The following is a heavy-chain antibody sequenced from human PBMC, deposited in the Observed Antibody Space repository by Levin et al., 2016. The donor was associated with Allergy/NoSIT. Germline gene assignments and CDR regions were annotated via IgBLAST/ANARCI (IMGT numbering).Heavy chain of an antibody. CDR1: GGSTSDFY. CDR3: ARAGWELDY. J-gene: IGHJ4*02. V-gene: IGHV4-59*12. CDR2: IYDRGTT. D-gene: IGHD1-26*01. Sequence: SETLSLTCTVSGGSTSDFYWNWIRQPPGRGLEWIGHIYDRGTTDYNPSLKSRLTISVDTSKYQVSLKLSSVTAADTAVYYCARAGWELDYWGQGTLVTVSS.